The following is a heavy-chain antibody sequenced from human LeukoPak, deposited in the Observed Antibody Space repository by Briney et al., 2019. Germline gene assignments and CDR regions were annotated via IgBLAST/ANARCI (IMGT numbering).Heavy chain of an antibody. J-gene: IGHJ1*01. Sequence: PSETLSLTCTVSGGSISSYYWSWIRQPPGKGLEWIGYIYYSGSTNYNPSLKSRVTISVDTSKNQFSLKLSSVTAADTAVYYCAVGPGIAAAGTEYFQHWGQGTLVTVSS. CDR2: IYYSGST. CDR3: AVGPGIAAAGTEYFQH. CDR1: GGSISSYY. V-gene: IGHV4-59*01. D-gene: IGHD6-13*01.